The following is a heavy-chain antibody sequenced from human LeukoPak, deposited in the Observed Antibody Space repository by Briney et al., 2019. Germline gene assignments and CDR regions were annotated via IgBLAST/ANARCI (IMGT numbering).Heavy chain of an antibody. CDR3: TTYYGSGRGY. D-gene: IGHD3-10*01. CDR1: GVTFSSYS. CDR2: ISSSSSYI. Sequence: GESLTLSCTASGVTFSSYSKNWVRQAPAQGLELVSSISSSSSYIYYSNSVKGRFTISRDNATNSLYLKMTSVRAEDTAVYYCTTYYGSGRGYWGQGTLVTVSS. J-gene: IGHJ4*02. V-gene: IGHV3-21*01.